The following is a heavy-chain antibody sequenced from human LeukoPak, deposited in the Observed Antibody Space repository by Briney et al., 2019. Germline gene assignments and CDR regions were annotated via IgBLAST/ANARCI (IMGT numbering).Heavy chain of an antibody. D-gene: IGHD3-9*01. CDR1: GGSFSGYY. V-gene: IGHV4-34*01. J-gene: IGHJ4*02. CDR3: AGPDYGILTGLNAY. Sequence: SETLSLTCAVYGGSFSGYYWSWIRQPPGKGLEWIGEINHSGSTNYNPSLKSRVTISVDTSKNQFSLKLSSVTAADTAVYYCAGPDYGILTGLNAYWGQGTLVTVSS. CDR2: INHSGST.